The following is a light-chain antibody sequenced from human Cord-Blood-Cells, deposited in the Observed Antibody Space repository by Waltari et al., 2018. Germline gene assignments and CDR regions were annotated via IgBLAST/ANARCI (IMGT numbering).Light chain of an antibody. V-gene: IGKV1-39*01. CDR1: QSISSY. CDR2: AAS. CDR3: QQSYRTPCR. J-gene: IGKJ2*04. Sequence: DIQITQSPSSLSASVGDRVTITCRASQSISSYLNWYQQKPGKAPKLLIYAASSVQGGVDTSISSSSSRTEFPHTSSRQQPEVVVTYYWQQSYRTPCRFGQGTKVEIK.